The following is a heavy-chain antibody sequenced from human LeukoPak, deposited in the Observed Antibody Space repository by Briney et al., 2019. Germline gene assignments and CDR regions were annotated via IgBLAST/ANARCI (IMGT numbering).Heavy chain of an antibody. J-gene: IGHJ4*02. CDR2: ISGSGGST. CDR1: GFTFSSYA. D-gene: IGHD3-22*01. CDR3: AKSIVYYDSSGYYFDY. V-gene: IGHV3-23*01. Sequence: EGSLRLSCAASGFTFSSYAMSWVRQAPGKGLEWVSAISGSGGSTYYADSVKGRFTISRDNSKNTLYLQMNSLRAEDTAVYYCAKSIVYYDSSGYYFDYWGQGTLVTVSS.